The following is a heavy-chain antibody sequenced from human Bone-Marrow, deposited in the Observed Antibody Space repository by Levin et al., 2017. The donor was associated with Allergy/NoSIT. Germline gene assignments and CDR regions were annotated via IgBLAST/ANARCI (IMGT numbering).Heavy chain of an antibody. CDR1: GFAFRDYS. CDR3: ARGGTMTTITTIGFDY. CDR2: IHQHESAV. J-gene: IGHJ4*02. Sequence: GGSLRLSCAATGFAFRDYSMGWVRQAPGKGLEWVANIHQHESAVAYVESVKGRFTISRDNAKNLLYLQMITLRDEDTAVYFCARGGTMTTITTIGFDYWGQGTLVTVSS. D-gene: IGHD5-12*01. V-gene: IGHV3-7*01.